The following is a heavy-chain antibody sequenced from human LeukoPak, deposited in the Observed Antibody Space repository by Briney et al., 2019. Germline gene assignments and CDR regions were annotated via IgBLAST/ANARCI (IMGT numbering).Heavy chain of an antibody. Sequence: GGSLRLSCAASGFTFSTYAMGWVRQPPGKGLQWVSAISGSGDTTYYADSVKGRFTISRDNSKNTLYLQMNSLRAEDTAVYNCANLPSTKFPYGNNYGYLFKYWGQGTLVTVSS. V-gene: IGHV3-23*01. D-gene: IGHD5-18*01. CDR1: GFTFSTYA. CDR2: ISGSGDTT. J-gene: IGHJ4*02. CDR3: ANLPSTKFPYGNNYGYLFKY.